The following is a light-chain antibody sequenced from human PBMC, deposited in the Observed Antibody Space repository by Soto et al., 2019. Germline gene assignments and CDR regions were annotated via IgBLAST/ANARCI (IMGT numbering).Light chain of an antibody. CDR2: DAS. Sequence: EFVLTQSPGTLSLSPGERATLSCRASQTVRNNYLAWYQQKPGQAPRLLIYDASSRDTGIPDRFSGGGSGTEFTLTISRLEPEDFAVYYCQQFSSCPLTFGGGTKVDIK. CDR3: QQFSSCPLT. CDR1: QTVRNNY. V-gene: IGKV3-20*01. J-gene: IGKJ4*01.